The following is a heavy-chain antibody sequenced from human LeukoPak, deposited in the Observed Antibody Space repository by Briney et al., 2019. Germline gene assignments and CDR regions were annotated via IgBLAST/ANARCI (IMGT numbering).Heavy chain of an antibody. V-gene: IGHV5-51*01. CDR1: GYSFSLYW. Sequence: GESLKISCEGSGYSFSLYWIAWVRQMPGKGLEWMGVIYPGDSHVLYGPSTQGRFTISSDKSINPAYLQWSSLEASDTAMYFGARLSGDSWSDPEHFSHWGQGTLVRVSS. CDR3: ARLSGDSWSDPEHFSH. D-gene: IGHD6-13*01. CDR2: IYPGDSHV. J-gene: IGHJ1*01.